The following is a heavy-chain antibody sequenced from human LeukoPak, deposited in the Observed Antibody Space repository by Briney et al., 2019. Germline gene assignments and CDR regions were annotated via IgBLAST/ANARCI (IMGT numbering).Heavy chain of an antibody. CDR3: ARAYYYDSSGYSNYYYYGMDV. D-gene: IGHD3-22*01. Sequence: SETLSLTCTVSGGSISSSSYYWGWIRQPPGEGLEWIGSIYYSGSTYYNPSLKSRVTISVDTSKNQFSLKLSSVTAADTAVYYCARAYYYDSSGYSNYYYYGMDVWGQGTTVTVSS. CDR2: IYYSGST. V-gene: IGHV4-39*01. CDR1: GGSISSSSYY. J-gene: IGHJ6*02.